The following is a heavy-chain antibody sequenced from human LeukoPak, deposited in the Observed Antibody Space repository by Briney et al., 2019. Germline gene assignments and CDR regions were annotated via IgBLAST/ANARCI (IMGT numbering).Heavy chain of an antibody. CDR1: GFTFSSYW. V-gene: IGHV3-74*01. D-gene: IGHD1-26*01. Sequence: GGSLRPSCAASGFTFSSYWMHWVRQAPGKGLVWVSRINSDGSSTSYADSVKGRFTISRDNAKNTLYLQMNSLRAEDTAVYYCARKTGSYYYFDSWGQGTLVTVSS. CDR3: ARKTGSYYYFDS. J-gene: IGHJ4*02. CDR2: INSDGSST.